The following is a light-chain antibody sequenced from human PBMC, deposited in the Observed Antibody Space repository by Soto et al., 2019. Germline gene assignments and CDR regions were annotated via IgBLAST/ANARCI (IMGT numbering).Light chain of an antibody. Sequence: DIQMTQSPSSMSASVADRVSITCRASRSVSRSLNWYQLKTGEAPKLLIYDASNLQSGVPSRFSGSESGTDFTLTISSLQPEDFATYYCQQSHDFPYSFGQGTRLEI. CDR3: QQSHDFPYS. CDR2: DAS. CDR1: RSVSRS. J-gene: IGKJ2*03. V-gene: IGKV1-39*01.